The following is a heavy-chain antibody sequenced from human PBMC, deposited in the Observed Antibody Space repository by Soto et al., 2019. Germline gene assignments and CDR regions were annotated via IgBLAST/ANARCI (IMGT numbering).Heavy chain of an antibody. Sequence: GGSLRLSCAASGFIFKMYWMHWVRQSPGKGLVWISRIYNDGTYSDYADSVRGRFTISRDNVNDTLYLQMNNLRAEDSGLYYCTRGPRPISTGTGAYWGQGTHVTVSS. CDR1: GFIFKMYW. J-gene: IGHJ4*02. CDR3: TRGPRPISTGTGAY. D-gene: IGHD3-10*01. CDR2: IYNDGTYS. V-gene: IGHV3-74*01.